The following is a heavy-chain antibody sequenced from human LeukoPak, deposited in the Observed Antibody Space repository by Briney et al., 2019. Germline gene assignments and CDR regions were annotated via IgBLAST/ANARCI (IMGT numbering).Heavy chain of an antibody. CDR2: IYYSGST. D-gene: IGHD3-10*01. CDR1: GGSISSYY. CDR3: ARRSRSSDFDY. V-gene: IGHV4-59*01. J-gene: IGHJ4*02. Sequence: PSETLSLTCTVSGGSISSYYWSWIRQPPGKGLEWIGYIYYSGSTNYNPSLKSRVTISVDTSKNQFSPKLSSVTAADTAVYYCARRSRSSDFDYWGQGTLVTVSS.